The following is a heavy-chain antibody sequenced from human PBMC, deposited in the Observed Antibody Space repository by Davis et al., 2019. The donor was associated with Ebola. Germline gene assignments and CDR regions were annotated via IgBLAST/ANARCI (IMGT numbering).Heavy chain of an antibody. CDR1: GFTFSSYW. J-gene: IGHJ6*04. V-gene: IGHV3-7*01. Sequence: GESLKISCAASGFTFSSYWMSWVRQAPGKGLEWVANIKQDGSEKYYVDSVKGRFTISRDNSKNTLYLQMNSLRAEDTAVYYCARERPYGGYVSYYYGMDVWGKGTTVTVSS. D-gene: IGHD5-12*01. CDR2: IKQDGSEK. CDR3: ARERPYGGYVSYYYGMDV.